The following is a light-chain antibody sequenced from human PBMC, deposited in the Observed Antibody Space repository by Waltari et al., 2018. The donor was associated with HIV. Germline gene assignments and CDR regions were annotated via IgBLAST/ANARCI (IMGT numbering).Light chain of an antibody. CDR3: QSYDTSNSHWV. J-gene: IGLJ3*02. CDR1: SGSIASNY. Sequence: FILTQPHSVSGSPGKTVNISCTRSSGSIASNYLQWFQQRPGSAPINVIYQNNQRASGVADRFSGSIDRSSNSASLTISGLKTEDEADFFCQSYDTSNSHWVFGGGTKLTVL. CDR2: QNN. V-gene: IGLV6-57*03.